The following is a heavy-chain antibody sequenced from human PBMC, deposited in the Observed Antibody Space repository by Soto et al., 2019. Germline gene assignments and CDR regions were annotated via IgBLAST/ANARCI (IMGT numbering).Heavy chain of an antibody. J-gene: IGHJ6*02. D-gene: IGHD2-2*01. V-gene: IGHV4-30-4*01. CDR1: GGSISSGDYY. CDR2: IYYSGST. Sequence: QVQLQESGPGLVKPSQTLSLTCTVSGGSISSGDYYWSWIRQPPGKGLEWIGYIYYSGSTYYNPSLKSRVTISVDTSKNQFSLKLSSVTAADTAVYYCARDSGRYQLPSGGYYGMDVWGQGTTVTVSS. CDR3: ARDSGRYQLPSGGYYGMDV.